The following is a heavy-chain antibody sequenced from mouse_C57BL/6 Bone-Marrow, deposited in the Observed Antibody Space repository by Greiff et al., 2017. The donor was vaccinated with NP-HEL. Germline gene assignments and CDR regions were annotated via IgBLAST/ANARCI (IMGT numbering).Heavy chain of an antibody. Sequence: VHLVESGPGLVQPSQSLSITCTVSGFSLTSYGVHWVRQSPGKGLEWLGVIWRGGSTDYNAAFMSRLSITTDNSKSQVFFKMNSLQADDTAIYYCAKIDGNYWYFDVWGTGTTVTVSS. D-gene: IGHD2-1*01. CDR1: GFSLTSYG. CDR2: IWRGGST. V-gene: IGHV2-5*01. J-gene: IGHJ1*03. CDR3: AKIDGNYWYFDV.